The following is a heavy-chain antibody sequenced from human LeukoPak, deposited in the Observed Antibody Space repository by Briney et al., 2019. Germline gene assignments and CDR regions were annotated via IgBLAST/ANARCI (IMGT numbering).Heavy chain of an antibody. CDR2: IYYSGST. Sequence: SETLSLTCTVSGGSISSYYWSWFRQPPGKGLEWIGYIYYSGSTNYNPSLKSRVTISVDTSKNQFSLKLSSVTAADTAVYYCARGRYVDTADDYWGQGTLVTVSS. J-gene: IGHJ4*02. V-gene: IGHV4-59*01. CDR3: ARGRYVDTADDY. CDR1: GGSISSYY. D-gene: IGHD5-18*01.